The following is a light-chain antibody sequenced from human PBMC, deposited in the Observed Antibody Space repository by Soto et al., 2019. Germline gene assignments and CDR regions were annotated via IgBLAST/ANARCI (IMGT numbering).Light chain of an antibody. Sequence: DIQMTPSPSTLSASVGVRVTITCRASQSISSWLAWYQQKPGKALKILIYKAYSLESGVPSRFSGSRSRTTFTLAISSLQPDDFATYYCEQDHAWWTFGQGTKVEI. J-gene: IGKJ1*01. CDR1: QSISSW. V-gene: IGKV1-5*03. CDR3: EQDHAWWT. CDR2: KAY.